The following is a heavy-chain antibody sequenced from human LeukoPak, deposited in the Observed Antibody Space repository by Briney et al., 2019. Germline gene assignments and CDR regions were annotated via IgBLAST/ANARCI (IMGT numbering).Heavy chain of an antibody. CDR1: GGTFSSYA. CDR3: ARVGRGSYLYYFDY. V-gene: IGHV1-69*06. Sequence: ASVKVSCKASGGTFSSYAISWVRQAPGQGLEWMGGIIPIFGTANYAQKFQGRVTITADKSTSTAYMELSSLRSEDTAVYYCARVGRGSYLYYFDYWGQGTLVTVSS. CDR2: IIPIFGTA. D-gene: IGHD1-26*01. J-gene: IGHJ4*02.